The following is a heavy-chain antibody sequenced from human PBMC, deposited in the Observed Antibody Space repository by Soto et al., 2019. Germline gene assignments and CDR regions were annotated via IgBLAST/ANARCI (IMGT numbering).Heavy chain of an antibody. CDR2: IYWDDDK. J-gene: IGHJ5*02. CDR3: AHRRYAAGAWSWFAP. D-gene: IGHD6-13*01. V-gene: IGHV2-5*02. Sequence: SGPTLVNPTQTLTLTCTFSGFSLSTSGVGVGWIRQPPGKALEWLALIYWDDDKRYSPSLKSRLTITKDTSKNQVVLTMTKMYPVDTATYSCAHRRYAAGAWSWFAPWGQGTLVTVSS. CDR1: GFSLSTSGVG.